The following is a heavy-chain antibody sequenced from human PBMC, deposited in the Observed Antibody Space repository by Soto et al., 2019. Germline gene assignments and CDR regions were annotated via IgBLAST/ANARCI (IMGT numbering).Heavy chain of an antibody. J-gene: IGHJ4*02. D-gene: IGHD3-3*01. CDR1: GYTFTSYY. CDR2: INPSGGTT. V-gene: IGHV1-46*01. CDR3: AREGSATLFFFDY. Sequence: ASVKVSCKASGYTFTSYYMHWVRQAPGQGLERMGMINPSGGTTSYTQKFQGRVTMTRDTSTSTVYMELSSLRSEDTAVYYCAREGSATLFFFDYWGQGTLVTVSS.